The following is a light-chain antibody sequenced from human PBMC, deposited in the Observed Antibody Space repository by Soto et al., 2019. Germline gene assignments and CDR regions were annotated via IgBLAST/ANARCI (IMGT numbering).Light chain of an antibody. CDR2: GGS. CDR3: QQYANSIT. V-gene: IGKV3-20*01. CDR1: QSVSSN. Sequence: EIVMTQSPATLSVSPGERATLSCRASQSVSSNLAWYQQKPGQAPRLLVYGGSSRATGIPDRFSGSGSGTDFSLIISRLEPEDFAVYYCQQYANSITFGQGTRLEIK. J-gene: IGKJ5*01.